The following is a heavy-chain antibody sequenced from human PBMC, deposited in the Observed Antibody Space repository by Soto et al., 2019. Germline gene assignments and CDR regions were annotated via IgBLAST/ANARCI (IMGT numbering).Heavy chain of an antibody. D-gene: IGHD3-3*01. CDR3: ARCYDFWSGYAAYYCYGMDV. J-gene: IGHJ6*02. CDR2: INHSGST. V-gene: IGHV4-34*01. Sequence: PSETLSITCAVYGGSFCGYYWGWIRQPPGKGLEWIGEINHSGSTNYNPSLKSRVTISVDTSKNQFSLKLSSVTAADTAVYYCARCYDFWSGYAAYYCYGMDVWGQGTTVTVSS. CDR1: GGSFCGYY.